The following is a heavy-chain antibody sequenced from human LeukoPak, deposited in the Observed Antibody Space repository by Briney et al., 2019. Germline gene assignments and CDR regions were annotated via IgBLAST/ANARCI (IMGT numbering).Heavy chain of an antibody. CDR2: LNWDSRSM. D-gene: IGHD1-26*01. CDR3: ASGSHTGGY. J-gene: IGHJ4*02. CDR1: GANFDDYA. Sequence: GGSPRLSCAASGANFDDYAMHWVRQSPGTGLEWVAGLNWDSRSMAYADSVRGRFTISRDNAKNSLYLQMNSLRAEDTAVYYCASGSHTGGYWGQGTLVTVSS. V-gene: IGHV3-9*01.